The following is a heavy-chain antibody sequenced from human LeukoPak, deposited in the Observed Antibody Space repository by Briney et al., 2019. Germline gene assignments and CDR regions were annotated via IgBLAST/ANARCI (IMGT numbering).Heavy chain of an antibody. J-gene: IGHJ4*02. CDR3: AKNPIVVVTARSFLGFDY. V-gene: IGHV3-23*01. CDR1: GFTFSSYA. CDR2: ISGSGGNT. D-gene: IGHD2-21*02. Sequence: PGGSLRLSCAASGFTFSSYAMSWVRQAPGKGLEWVSTISGSGGNTYYADSVKGRFTISRDNTKNTLYLQMNSLRAEDTAVYYCAKNPIVVVTARSFLGFDYWGQGTLVTASS.